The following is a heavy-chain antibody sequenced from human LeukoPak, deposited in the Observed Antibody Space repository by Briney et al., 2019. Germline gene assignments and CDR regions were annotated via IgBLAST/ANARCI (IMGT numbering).Heavy chain of an antibody. Sequence: GGSLRLSCAASGFTFSSYAMSWVHQAPGKGLEWVSGISGSGGSTYYAGSVKGRFTISRDNSKNTLYLQMNSLRAEDTAVYYCAKASYSGGYFSLWGQGTLVTVSS. CDR2: ISGSGGST. D-gene: IGHD1-26*01. V-gene: IGHV3-23*01. CDR3: AKASYSGGYFSL. CDR1: GFTFSSYA. J-gene: IGHJ4*02.